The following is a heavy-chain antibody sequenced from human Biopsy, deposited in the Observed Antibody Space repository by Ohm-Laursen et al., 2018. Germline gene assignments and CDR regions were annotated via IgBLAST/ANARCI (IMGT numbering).Heavy chain of an antibody. V-gene: IGHV3-48*04. CDR1: EFTFSGYS. J-gene: IGHJ6*02. D-gene: IGHD1-14*01. CDR2: INVYSNKK. CDR3: ARSPGRDRMDV. Sequence: SLRLSCAATEFTFSGYSMNWVRQAPGRGLEWVSYINVYSNKKYYADSVTGRFIVSRDNDKNSLYLQMNSLRAEDTAVYHCARSPGRDRMDVWGQGTTVIVSS.